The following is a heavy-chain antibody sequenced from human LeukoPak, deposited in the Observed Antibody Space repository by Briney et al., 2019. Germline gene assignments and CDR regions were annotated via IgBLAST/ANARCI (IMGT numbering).Heavy chain of an antibody. J-gene: IGHJ4*02. CDR2: INQDGSEI. CDR1: GFILSNYW. D-gene: IGHD6-6*01. V-gene: IGHV3-7*01. Sequence: GGSLRLSCAASGFILSNYWMSWVRQAPGKGLEWVANINQDGSEIYYVASVKGRFTISRDNAKNSLYLQMNSLRAEDTAVYYCARETARPLDYWGQGTLVTVSS. CDR3: ARETARPLDY.